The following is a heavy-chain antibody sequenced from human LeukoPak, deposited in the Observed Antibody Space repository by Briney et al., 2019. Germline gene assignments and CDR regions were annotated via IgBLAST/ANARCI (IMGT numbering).Heavy chain of an antibody. Sequence: SETLSLTCAVYGGSFSGYYWSSIRQSPEKGLEWIGQINHSGSTNYNPSLKSRVTISVDTSKNQFSLKLSSVTAADTAVYYCARGHESIKTFGEVIKSRTRWFDPWGQGTLVTVSS. CDR2: INHSGST. CDR3: ARGHESIKTFGEVIKSRTRWFDP. V-gene: IGHV4-34*01. J-gene: IGHJ5*02. CDR1: GGSFSGYY. D-gene: IGHD3-3*01.